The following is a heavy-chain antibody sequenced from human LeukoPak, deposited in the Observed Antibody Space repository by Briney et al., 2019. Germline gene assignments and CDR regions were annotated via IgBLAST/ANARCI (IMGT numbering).Heavy chain of an antibody. V-gene: IGHV4-30-4*01. CDR2: IYYSGST. CDR3: ARSAYYYVHFDY. CDR1: GGSISSGDYY. Sequence: PSQTLSLTCTVSGGSISSGDYYWSWIRQPPGKGLEWIGYIYYSGSTYYNPSLKSRVTISVDTSKNQFSLKLSSVTAADTAVYYCARSAYYYVHFDYWGQGTLVTVSS. D-gene: IGHD3-22*01. J-gene: IGHJ4*02.